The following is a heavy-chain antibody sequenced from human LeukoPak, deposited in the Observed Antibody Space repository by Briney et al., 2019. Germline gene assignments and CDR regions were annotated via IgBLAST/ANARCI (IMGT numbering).Heavy chain of an antibody. D-gene: IGHD1-26*01. Sequence: SETLSLTCTVSGGSISSYYWSWIRQPPGKGLEWIGYIYYSGSTNYNPSLKSRVTISEDTSKNQFSLKLSSVTAADTAVYYCPRGGGNYYPYYFDFWGQGTLVTVSS. CDR3: PRGGGNYYPYYFDF. V-gene: IGHV4-59*01. CDR1: GGSISSYY. J-gene: IGHJ4*02. CDR2: IYYSGST.